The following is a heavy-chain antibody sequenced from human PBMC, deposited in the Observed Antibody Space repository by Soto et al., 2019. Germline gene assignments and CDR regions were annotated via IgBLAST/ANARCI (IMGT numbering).Heavy chain of an antibody. CDR1: GDSFSSYF. Sequence: PSETLSLTCTVSGDSFSSYFWTWIRQPPGKGLEWIGNVYYSGSTKYSPSLNSRVTMSIDRANNLFSLELNSVTAADTAVYYCARERTVAATGWFDRWGQGILVTVSS. J-gene: IGHJ5*02. CDR2: VYYSGST. D-gene: IGHD6-19*01. CDR3: ARERTVAATGWFDR. V-gene: IGHV4-59*01.